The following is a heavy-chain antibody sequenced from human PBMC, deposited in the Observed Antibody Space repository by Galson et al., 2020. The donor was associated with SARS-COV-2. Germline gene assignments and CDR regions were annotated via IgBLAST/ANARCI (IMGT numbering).Heavy chain of an antibody. J-gene: IGHJ3*02. D-gene: IGHD3-16*01. CDR3: ARDLKLQLGEAFDI. CDR1: GGSFSSYA. CDR2: VIHVFGSS. V-gene: IGHV1-69*13. Sequence: SVKVSCKASGGSFSSYAFSWVRQAPGQGLEWMGGVIHVFGSSTYAQKFQARVTITADESTSTAFMEMSGLTSKDTAVYYCARDLKLQLGEAFDIWGQGTMVTVSS.